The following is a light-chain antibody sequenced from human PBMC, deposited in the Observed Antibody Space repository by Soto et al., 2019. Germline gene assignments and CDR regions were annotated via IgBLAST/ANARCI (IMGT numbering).Light chain of an antibody. CDR3: QQYCSSPQIT. Sequence: ESVLTQSPGTLSLSPGERATLACRASQSVSSSYLAWYPQKPGQAPRLLIYGASSRATGIPDRFSGSGSGTDFTRTISRLEPEGFAVYYWQQYCSSPQITFGQGTRLEIK. J-gene: IGKJ5*01. V-gene: IGKV3-20*01. CDR1: QSVSSSY. CDR2: GAS.